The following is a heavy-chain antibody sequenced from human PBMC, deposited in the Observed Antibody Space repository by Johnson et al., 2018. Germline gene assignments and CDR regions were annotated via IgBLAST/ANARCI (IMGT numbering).Heavy chain of an antibody. CDR2: ISSSSSTL. CDR1: GFTFSSYS. D-gene: IGHD6-6*01. J-gene: IGHJ6*02. V-gene: IGHV3-48*02. CDR3: ARLGGQLNYYANMDG. Sequence: VQLVESGGGLVQPGGSLRLSCAASGFTFSSYSMNWVRQALGKGLEWVSYISSSSSTLYYADSVKGRFTISRDNAKNSLYLQMNSLRDDDTAVYYCARLGGQLNYYANMDGWGQGTTVTVSS.